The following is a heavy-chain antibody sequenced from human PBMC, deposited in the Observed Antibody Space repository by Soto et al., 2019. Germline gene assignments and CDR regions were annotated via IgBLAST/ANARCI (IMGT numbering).Heavy chain of an antibody. V-gene: IGHV3-23*01. CDR1: GFTFNNFA. J-gene: IGHJ3*02. CDR3: AKNRYSGIEGAFDI. Sequence: GGSLRLSCSSSGFTFNNFAMMWVRQAPGKGLEWVSTISGSGVSTYYADSVKGRFTISRDNSRNTLYLQMNSLRADDTAIYYCAKNRYSGIEGAFDIWGQGTMVTVSS. CDR2: ISGSGVST. D-gene: IGHD1-26*01.